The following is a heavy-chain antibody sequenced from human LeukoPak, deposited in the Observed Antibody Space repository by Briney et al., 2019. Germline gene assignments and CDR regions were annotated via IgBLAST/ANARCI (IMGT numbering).Heavy chain of an antibody. CDR2: INHSGST. D-gene: IGHD2-2*01. Sequence: PSETLSLTCAVYGGSFSGYYWSWIRQPPGKGLEWIGEINHSGSTNYNPSLKSRVTISVDTSKNQFSLKLSSVTAADTAVYYCANLGYCSSTSCYDYWGQGTLVTVSS. J-gene: IGHJ4*02. CDR3: ANLGYCSSTSCYDY. CDR1: GGSFSGYY. V-gene: IGHV4-34*01.